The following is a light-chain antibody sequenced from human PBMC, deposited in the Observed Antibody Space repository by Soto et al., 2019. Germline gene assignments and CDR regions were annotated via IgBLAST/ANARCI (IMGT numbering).Light chain of an antibody. CDR3: QQYNNWPPLT. CDR2: GAS. V-gene: IGKV3-15*01. CDR1: QRVSGN. J-gene: IGKJ4*01. Sequence: EIVLQQSPATLSVSPGERAPLFCRASQRVSGNLAWYQQKPGQAPRLLMYGASIRATGFPDRFSGSGSGTEFTLTISSLQSEDFAVYYCQQYNNWPPLTFGGGTKVDI.